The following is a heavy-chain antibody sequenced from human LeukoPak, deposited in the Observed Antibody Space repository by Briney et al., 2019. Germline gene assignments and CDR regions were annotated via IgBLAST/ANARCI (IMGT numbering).Heavy chain of an antibody. J-gene: IGHJ4*02. CDR1: GYTFTNLD. Sequence: GASVKVSCKASGYTFTNLDINWVRQATGQGLEWMGWMNPNSGITGYAQKFQGRVTMTRDTSVSTAYMELSSLRSDDTAVYYCARGIEAGFDYWGQGTLVTVSS. CDR2: MNPNSGIT. V-gene: IGHV1-8*01. D-gene: IGHD6-13*01. CDR3: ARGIEAGFDY.